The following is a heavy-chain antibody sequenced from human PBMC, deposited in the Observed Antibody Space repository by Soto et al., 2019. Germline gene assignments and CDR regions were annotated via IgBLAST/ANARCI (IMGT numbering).Heavy chain of an antibody. J-gene: IGHJ4*02. CDR3: ARAHYYDSSGIDY. Sequence: PGGSLRLSCAASGFTFSSYAMHWVRQAPGKGLEWVAVISYDGSNKYYADSVKGRFTISRDNSKNTLYLQMNSLRAEDTAVYYCARAHYYDSSGIDYWGQGTLVTVSS. D-gene: IGHD3-22*01. CDR1: GFTFSSYA. CDR2: ISYDGSNK. V-gene: IGHV3-30*04.